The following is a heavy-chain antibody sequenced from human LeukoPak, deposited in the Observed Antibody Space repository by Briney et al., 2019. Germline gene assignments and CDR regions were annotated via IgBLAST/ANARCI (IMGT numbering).Heavy chain of an antibody. Sequence: PGGSLRLSCAASGFTFDDYAMHWVRQAPGKGLEWVSGISWNSGSIGYADSVKGRFTISRDNAKNSLYLQMNSLRAEDTALYYCAKDISNDYVWGSYRLWGQGTLVTVSS. CDR3: AKDISNDYVWGSYRL. CDR1: GFTFDDYA. J-gene: IGHJ4*02. D-gene: IGHD3-16*02. V-gene: IGHV3-9*01. CDR2: ISWNSGSI.